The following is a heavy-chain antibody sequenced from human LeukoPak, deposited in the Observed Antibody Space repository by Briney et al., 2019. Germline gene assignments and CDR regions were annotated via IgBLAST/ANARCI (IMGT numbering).Heavy chain of an antibody. V-gene: IGHV3-30*03. Sequence: GGSLRLSCAASGFTFSSYGMHWVRQAPGKGLEWVAVISYDGSNEYYADSVKGRFTISRDNSKNTLYLQMNSLRAEDTAVYYCARVALLGYDSSGYFYSDMWGQGTLVTVSS. D-gene: IGHD3-22*01. CDR3: ARVALLGYDSSGYFYSDM. CDR1: GFTFSSYG. CDR2: ISYDGSNE. J-gene: IGHJ3*02.